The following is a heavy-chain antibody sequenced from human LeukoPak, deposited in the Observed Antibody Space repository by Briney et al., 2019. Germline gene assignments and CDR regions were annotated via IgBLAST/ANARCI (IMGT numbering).Heavy chain of an antibody. D-gene: IGHD2-8*02. CDR2: IFPSGGEI. CDR1: GFTFSTFA. V-gene: IGHV3-23*01. J-gene: IGHJ4*02. CDR3: ATYRQVLLPFES. Sequence: RSGGSLRLSCAASGFTFSTFAMIWVRQPPGKGLEWVSSIFPSGGEIHYADSVRGRLTISRDNSKSTLSLQMNSLRAEDTAIYYCATYRQVLLPFESWGQGTLVTVSS.